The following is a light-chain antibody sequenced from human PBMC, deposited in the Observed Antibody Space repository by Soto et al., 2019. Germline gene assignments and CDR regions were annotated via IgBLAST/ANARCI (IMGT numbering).Light chain of an antibody. J-gene: IGKJ5*01. CDR2: QAS. CDR3: QQYNDYFIT. CDR1: QILLHSDGKTY. V-gene: IGKV2-29*03. Sequence: DIVMTQTPLSLSVTPGQPASISCNSVQILLHSDGKTYLYWYQQRPGKAPKLLIYQASILESGVPSRFSGSGSGTDFTLTISSLQPDDFATYYCQQYNDYFITFGQGTRLEIK.